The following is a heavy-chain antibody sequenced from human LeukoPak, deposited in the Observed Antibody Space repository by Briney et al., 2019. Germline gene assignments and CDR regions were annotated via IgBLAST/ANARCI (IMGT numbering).Heavy chain of an antibody. V-gene: IGHV3-13*01. CDR3: ARAAGILTGYGMDV. D-gene: IGHD3-9*01. CDR1: GFTFSSYD. Sequence: GGSLRLSCAASGFTFSSYDMHWVRQATGKGLEWVSAIGTAGDTYYPGSVKGRFTISRENAKNSLYLQMNSLRAGDTAVNYCARAAGILTGYGMDVWGQGTTVTVSS. CDR2: IGTAGDT. J-gene: IGHJ6*02.